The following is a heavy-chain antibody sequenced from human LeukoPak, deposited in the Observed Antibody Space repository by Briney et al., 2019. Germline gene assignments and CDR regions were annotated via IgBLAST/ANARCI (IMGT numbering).Heavy chain of an antibody. D-gene: IGHD4-17*01. CDR2: IYYSGST. CDR3: ARLSPGGDYRFDY. Sequence: PSETLSLTCTVSGGSICSSSYYWGWIRQPPGKGLEWIGYIYYSGSTNYNPSLKSRVIISVDTSKNQFSLKLSSVTAVDTAVYYCARLSPGGDYRFDYWGQGTLVTVSS. V-gene: IGHV4-61*05. CDR1: GGSICSSSYY. J-gene: IGHJ4*02.